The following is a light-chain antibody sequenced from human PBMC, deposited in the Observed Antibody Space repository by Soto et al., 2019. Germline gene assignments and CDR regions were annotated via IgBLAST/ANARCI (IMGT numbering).Light chain of an antibody. V-gene: IGKV1-6*01. J-gene: IGKJ3*01. CDR1: QYIRND. CDR3: LQDYNYPFT. CDR2: AAS. Sequence: AIQMTQSPSSLSASVGDRVTITCRASQYIRNDLGWYQQKTGQAPNLLIYAASTLQSGVPSRFSGSGSGTDFTLTISNLQFEDFATYYCLQDYNYPFTFGPGTKVDIK.